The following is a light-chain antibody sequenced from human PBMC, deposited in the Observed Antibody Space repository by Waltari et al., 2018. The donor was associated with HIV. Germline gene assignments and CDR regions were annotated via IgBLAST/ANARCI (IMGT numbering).Light chain of an antibody. CDR1: RSNIGSRS. Sequence: QSLLTQSPSASGTPGQRVNISCFGTRSNIGSRSVNWYQHFPGTPPKLLIFSNTERPSGVPDRVSGSKCGTSASLAISGLQSQDDADYYCAAWEVSLNGVVFGGGTRLTVL. CDR2: SNT. CDR3: AAWEVSLNGVV. J-gene: IGLJ2*01. V-gene: IGLV1-44*01.